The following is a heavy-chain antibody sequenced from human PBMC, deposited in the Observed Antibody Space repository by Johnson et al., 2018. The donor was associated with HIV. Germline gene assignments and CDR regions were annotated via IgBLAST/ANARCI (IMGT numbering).Heavy chain of an antibody. CDR3: ARRFYDSSGAGFDI. V-gene: IGHV3-23*04. CDR1: GFTFSSSA. J-gene: IGHJ3*02. Sequence: VQLVESGGGLVQPGGSLRLSCAASGFTFSSSAMSWVRQAPGKGLEWVSGISGSGGSTYYADSVKGRFTISRDNSKNTLYLQMGSLRAEDMAVYYCARRFYDSSGAGFDIWGQGTMVTVSS. CDR2: ISGSGGST. D-gene: IGHD3-22*01.